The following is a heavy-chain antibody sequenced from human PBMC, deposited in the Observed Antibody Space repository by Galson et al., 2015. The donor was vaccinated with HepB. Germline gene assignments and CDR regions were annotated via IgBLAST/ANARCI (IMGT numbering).Heavy chain of an antibody. Sequence: SLRLSCAASGFTFSSYGMHWVRQAPGKGLEWVAVISYDGSNKYYADSVKGRFTISRDNSKNTLYLEMNSLRAEDTAVYFCAKVGAANYYYYSMDVWGKGTTVTASS. CDR1: GFTFSSYG. D-gene: IGHD3-16*01. CDR3: AKVGAANYYYYSMDV. V-gene: IGHV3-30*18. CDR2: ISYDGSNK. J-gene: IGHJ6*03.